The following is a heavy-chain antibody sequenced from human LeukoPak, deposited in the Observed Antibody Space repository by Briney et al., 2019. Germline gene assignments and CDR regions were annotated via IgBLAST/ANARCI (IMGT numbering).Heavy chain of an antibody. CDR1: GFTFSSYA. CDR3: ASITIAGYYDSSGYYYRKFDP. CDR2: ISGSGGST. Sequence: QPGGSLRLSCAASGFTFSSYAMSWVRQAPGKGLEWVSAISGSGGSTYYADSVKGRFTISRDNSKNTLYLQMNSLRAEDTAVYYCASITIAGYYDSSGYYYRKFDPWGQGTLVTVSS. V-gene: IGHV3-23*01. J-gene: IGHJ5*02. D-gene: IGHD3-22*01.